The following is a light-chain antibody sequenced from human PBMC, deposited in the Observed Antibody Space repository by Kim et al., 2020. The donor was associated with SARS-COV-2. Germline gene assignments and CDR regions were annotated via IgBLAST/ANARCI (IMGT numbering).Light chain of an antibody. J-gene: IGLJ2*01. CDR2: YDS. V-gene: IGLV3-21*04. Sequence: PGQTASVCCGGNSIGSKGVTSYQRKSGQAPVLVISYDSGRPTGIPERFSGSNSGNTATLTISRVEAGDEADYYCQVWDSSSDHRVVFGGGTQLTVL. CDR1: SIGSKG. CDR3: QVWDSSSDHRVV.